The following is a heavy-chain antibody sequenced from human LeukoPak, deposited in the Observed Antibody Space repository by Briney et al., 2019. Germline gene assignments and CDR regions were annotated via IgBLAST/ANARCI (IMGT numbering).Heavy chain of an antibody. D-gene: IGHD6-13*01. CDR1: GFTFSSYS. J-gene: IGHJ4*02. CDR2: ISSSSSYI. CDR3: ARGSSSWYPTFDY. Sequence: GGSLRLSCAASGFTFSSYSMNWVRQAPGKGPEWVSSISSSSSYIYYADSVKGRFTISRDNAKNSLYLQMNSLRAEDTAVYYCARGSSSWYPTFDYWGQGTLVTVSS. V-gene: IGHV3-21*01.